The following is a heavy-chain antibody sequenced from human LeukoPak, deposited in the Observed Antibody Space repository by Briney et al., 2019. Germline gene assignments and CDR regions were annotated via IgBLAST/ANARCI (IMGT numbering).Heavy chain of an antibody. D-gene: IGHD6-13*01. CDR3: AKDVTYSSSWYSFDY. V-gene: IGHV3-11*01. CDR2: ISSSGSTI. Sequence: GGSLRLSCAASGFTFSDYYMSWIRQAPGKGLEWVSYISSSGSTIYYADSVKGRFTISRDNAKNSLYLQMNSLRAEDTALYYCAKDVTYSSSWYSFDYWGQGTLVTVSS. J-gene: IGHJ4*02. CDR1: GFTFSDYY.